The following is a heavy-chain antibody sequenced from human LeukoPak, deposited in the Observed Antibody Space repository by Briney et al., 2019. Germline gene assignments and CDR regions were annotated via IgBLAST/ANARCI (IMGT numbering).Heavy chain of an antibody. CDR1: GFTFDDYG. CDR3: ARGAYSSGSYYYYYGMDV. J-gene: IGHJ6*02. V-gene: IGHV3-20*04. Sequence: GGSLRLSCAASGFTFDDYGMSWVRQAPGKGLEWVSGINWNGGSTGYADSVRGRFTISRENAKNSLYLQMNSLRAGDTAVYYCARGAYSSGSYYYYYGMDVWGQGTTVTVSS. D-gene: IGHD6-19*01. CDR2: INWNGGST.